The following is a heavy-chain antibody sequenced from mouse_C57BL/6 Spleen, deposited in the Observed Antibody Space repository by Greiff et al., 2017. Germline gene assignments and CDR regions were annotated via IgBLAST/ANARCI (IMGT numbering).Heavy chain of an antibody. D-gene: IGHD2-2*01. V-gene: IGHV1-18*01. CDR3: ARGGYEILYAMDY. Sequence: EVQLQQSGPELVKPGASVKIPCKASGYTFTDYNMDWVKQSHGKSLEWIGDINPNNGGTIYNQKFKGKATLTVDTSSSTAYMELRSLTSEDTAVYYCARGGYEILYAMDYWGQGTSVTVSS. CDR1: GYTFTDYN. CDR2: INPNNGGT. J-gene: IGHJ4*01.